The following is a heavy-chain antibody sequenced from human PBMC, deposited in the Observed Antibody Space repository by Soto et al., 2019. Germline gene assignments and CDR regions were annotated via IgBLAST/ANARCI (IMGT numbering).Heavy chain of an antibody. J-gene: IGHJ4*02. CDR1: GFTFSNSA. V-gene: IGHV3-23*01. CDR2: IRDSDSGGST. CDR3: AKVRVGIDVDFDY. Sequence: WSLRLSCAASGFTFSNSAMTWVRQAPAKGLEWVSTIRDSDSGGSTFYADSVKGRFTISRDDSKNTLYLQMSSLRAEDTAMYYCAKVRVGIDVDFDYWGQGALVTVSS. D-gene: IGHD2-21*01.